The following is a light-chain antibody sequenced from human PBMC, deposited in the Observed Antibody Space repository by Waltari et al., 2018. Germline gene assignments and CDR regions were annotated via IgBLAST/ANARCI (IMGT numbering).Light chain of an antibody. Sequence: DIVMTQSPLSLPVTPGEPASISCRSSQSLLHSNGYYYLDWSLQKPGQSPQLLIYLGSNRASGVPDRFTGSGSGTTFTLKISRVEAEDVGVYYCMQSLQTPLTFGGGTKVEIK. V-gene: IGKV2-28*01. J-gene: IGKJ4*01. CDR2: LGS. CDR1: QSLLHSNGYYY. CDR3: MQSLQTPLT.